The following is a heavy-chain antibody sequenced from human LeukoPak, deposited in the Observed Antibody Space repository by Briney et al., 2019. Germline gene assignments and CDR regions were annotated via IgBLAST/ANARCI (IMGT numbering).Heavy chain of an antibody. CDR2: IVVGSGNT. CDR1: GFTFTNSA. CDR3: AADGIYDYVWGSYRADYYYGMDV. Sequence: AASVTVSCKASGFTFTNSAVQWVRQARGQRLEWIGWIVVGSGNTNYAQKFQERVTITRDMSTSTAYMELSSLRSEDTAVYYCAADGIYDYVWGSYRADYYYGMDVWGKGTTVTVSS. J-gene: IGHJ6*04. V-gene: IGHV1-58*01. D-gene: IGHD3-16*02.